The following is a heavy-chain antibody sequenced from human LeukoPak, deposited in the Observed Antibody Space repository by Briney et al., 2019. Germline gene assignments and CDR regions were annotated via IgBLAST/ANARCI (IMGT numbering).Heavy chain of an antibody. J-gene: IGHJ4*02. CDR3: ARGGATVVTSEFDY. CDR2: ISAYNGNT. D-gene: IGHD4-23*01. CDR1: GGAFSSYG. Sequence: ASVKVSCKASGGAFSSYGISWVRQAPGQGLEWMGWISAYNGNTNYAQKLQGRVTMTTDTSTSTAYMELTSLRSDDTAVYYCARGGATVVTSEFDYWGQGTLVTVSS. V-gene: IGHV1-18*01.